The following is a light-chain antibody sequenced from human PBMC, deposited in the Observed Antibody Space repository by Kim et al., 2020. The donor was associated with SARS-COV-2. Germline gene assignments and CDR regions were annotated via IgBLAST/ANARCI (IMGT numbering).Light chain of an antibody. V-gene: IGKV1-39*01. Sequence: DIQMTQSPSSLSASVGDRVTITCRASQSISSYLNWYQQKPGKAPKLLIYAASSLQSGVPSRFSGSGSGTDFTLTISSLQPEDFATYYCQQSYSTPLTFGGATKLEI. CDR1: QSISSY. J-gene: IGKJ4*01. CDR2: AAS. CDR3: QQSYSTPLT.